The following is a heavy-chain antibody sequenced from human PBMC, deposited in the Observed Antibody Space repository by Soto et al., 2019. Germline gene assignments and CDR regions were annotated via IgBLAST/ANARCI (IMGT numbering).Heavy chain of an antibody. V-gene: IGHV2-5*01. CDR3: AHKSEVNYGMDV. J-gene: IGHJ6*02. CDR2: IYWNDDK. Sequence: ASGPTLVNPTQTLTLTCTFSGFSLSTSGVGVGWIRQPPGKALEWLALIYWNDDKRYSPSLKSRVTITKDTSKNQVVLTMTNMDPVDTATYYCAHKSEVNYGMDVWGQGTPVTVSS. CDR1: GFSLSTSGVG.